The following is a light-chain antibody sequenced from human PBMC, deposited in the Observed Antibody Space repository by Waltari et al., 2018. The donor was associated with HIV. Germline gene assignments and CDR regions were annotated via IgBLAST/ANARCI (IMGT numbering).Light chain of an antibody. CDR1: ESLVYSDGNTY. J-gene: IGKJ2*03. CDR3: MQGTHWPPS. V-gene: IGKV2-30*01. Sequence: TQSPVSLSVSLGQSASISCTSSESLVYSDGNTYLNWFRQRPGRSPRRLICRVSNLDPGVADRFSGGGSGMNFTVTISRVEAEDVGVYYCMQGTHWPPSFGGGTRLDIK. CDR2: RVS.